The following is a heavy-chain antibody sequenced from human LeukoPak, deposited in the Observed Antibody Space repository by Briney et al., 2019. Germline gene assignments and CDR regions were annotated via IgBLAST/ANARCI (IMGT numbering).Heavy chain of an antibody. V-gene: IGHV3-30*04. CDR3: AKARKAYGDYGYYYYGMDV. Sequence: PGGSLRLSCAASGFTFSNYAVHWVRQAPGKGLEWVAVISYDGSNKYYADSVKGRFTISRDNSKNTLYLQMNSLRAEDTAVYYCAKARKAYGDYGYYYYGMDVWGQGTTVTVSS. D-gene: IGHD4-17*01. CDR1: GFTFSNYA. CDR2: ISYDGSNK. J-gene: IGHJ6*02.